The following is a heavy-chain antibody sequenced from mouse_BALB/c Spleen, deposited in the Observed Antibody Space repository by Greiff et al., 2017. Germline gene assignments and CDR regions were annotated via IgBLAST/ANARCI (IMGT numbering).Heavy chain of an antibody. CDR1: GFTFSDYY. Sequence: EVKLMESGGGLVKPGGSLKLSCAASGFTFSDYYMYWVRQTPEKRLEWVATISDGGSYTYYPDSVKGRFTISRDNAKNNLYLQMSSLKSEDTAMYYCARDALYGSSSWFAYWGQGTLVTVSA. D-gene: IGHD1-1*01. J-gene: IGHJ3*01. CDR2: ISDGGSYT. CDR3: ARDALYGSSSWFAY. V-gene: IGHV5-4*02.